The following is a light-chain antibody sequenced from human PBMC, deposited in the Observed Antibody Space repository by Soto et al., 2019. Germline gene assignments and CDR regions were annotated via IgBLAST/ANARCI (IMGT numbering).Light chain of an antibody. CDR2: KND. V-gene: IGLV1-44*01. CDR3: AAWDDGLNGPV. J-gene: IGLJ2*01. CDR1: SSSIGTNS. Sequence: QSALTQPPSASGTPGQRVTISCSGSSSSIGTNSVNWYQQVPGTAPKVLIYKNDQRPSGVPDRFSASRSGTSASLAISGLQSEDEADYYCAAWDDGLNGPVFGGGTKLTVL.